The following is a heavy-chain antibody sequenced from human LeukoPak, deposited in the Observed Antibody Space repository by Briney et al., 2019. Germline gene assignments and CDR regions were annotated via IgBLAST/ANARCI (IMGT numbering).Heavy chain of an antibody. Sequence: PSETLSLTCTVSGDSISSYYWSWIRQPPGKGLEWIGYISYSGMTNYNPSLESRVTIAVDTSKNQFSLKLSSVTAADTAVYYCARVGYYDILTGYYAFDYWGQGTLVTVSS. J-gene: IGHJ4*02. CDR1: GDSISSYY. CDR3: ARVGYYDILTGYYAFDY. V-gene: IGHV4-59*01. CDR2: ISYSGMT. D-gene: IGHD3-9*01.